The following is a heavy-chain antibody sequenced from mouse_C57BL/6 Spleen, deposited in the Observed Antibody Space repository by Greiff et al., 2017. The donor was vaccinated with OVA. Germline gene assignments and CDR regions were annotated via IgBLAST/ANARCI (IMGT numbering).Heavy chain of an antibody. D-gene: IGHD3-1*01. CDR3: ARRAALALFDY. CDR2: IHPNSGST. V-gene: IGHV1-64*01. Sequence: QVQLQQPGAELVKPGASVKLSCKASGYTFTSYWMNWVKQRPGKGLEWIGMIHPNSGSTNYNEKFKSKATLTVDKSSSTAYMQLSSLTSEDSAVYYCARRAALALFDYWGQGTTLTVSS. J-gene: IGHJ2*01. CDR1: GYTFTSYW.